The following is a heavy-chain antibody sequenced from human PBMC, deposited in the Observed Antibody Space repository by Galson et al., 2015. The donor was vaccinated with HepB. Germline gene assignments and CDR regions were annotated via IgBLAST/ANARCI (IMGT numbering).Heavy chain of an antibody. CDR1: GFSVNTTGVG. D-gene: IGHD2-21*01. V-gene: IGHV2-5*02. Sequence: PALVKPTQTLTLTCTFSGFSVNTTGVGVGWIRQPPGKALEWLALIYWDDDKHYNPFLKSRLSITKDASKNQVAIMMTDMDPGDTATYFCAHGPLTFRSDRGGYWKYVDNWGQGTLVFVSS. J-gene: IGHJ4*02. CDR3: AHGPLTFRSDRGGYWKYVDN. CDR2: IYWDDDK.